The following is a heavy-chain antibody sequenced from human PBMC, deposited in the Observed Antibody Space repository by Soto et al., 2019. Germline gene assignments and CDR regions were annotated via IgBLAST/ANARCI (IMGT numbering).Heavy chain of an antibody. J-gene: IGHJ6*02. CDR1: GGTFSSYA. V-gene: IGHV1-69*13. D-gene: IGHD2-15*01. CDR3: ARGDGCSGGSCWSYYYDGMDV. CDR2: IIPIFGTA. Sequence: SVKVSCKASGGTFSSYAISWVRQAPGQGLEWMGGIIPIFGTANYAQKFQGRVTITADESTSTAYMELSSLRSEDTAVYYCARGDGCSGGSCWSYYYDGMDVWGQGTTVTVSS.